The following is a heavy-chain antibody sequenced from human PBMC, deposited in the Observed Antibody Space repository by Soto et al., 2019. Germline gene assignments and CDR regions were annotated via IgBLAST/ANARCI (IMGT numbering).Heavy chain of an antibody. CDR1: GFTFRNFV. CDR3: AQDRGWGVVSPCHDY. J-gene: IGHJ4*02. CDR2: IRGTGGET. D-gene: IGHD2-21*01. V-gene: IGHV3-23*01. Sequence: EVQLLESGGGIVQPGGSLRVSCVASGFTFRNFVMSWVRRAPGKGLEWVLAIRGTGGETFYADSVKGRFTISRDNSKNTLYLQMNSLRDEDTALYFCAQDRGWGVVSPCHDYWGQGTLVTVSS.